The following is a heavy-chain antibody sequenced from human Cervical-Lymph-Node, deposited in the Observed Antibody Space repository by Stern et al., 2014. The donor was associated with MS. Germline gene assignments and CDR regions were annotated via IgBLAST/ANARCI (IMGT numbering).Heavy chain of an antibody. Sequence: QVQLVQSGAEVKKPGASVNVSCEASGFSFTTHYMHWIRPAPGEGLAWGGMINPNSGTTSYARQFQGRVIITRDTSTSTIYMELTGLRSEDTALYFCTRVQRERRALDHFDPWGQGTLVTVSS. D-gene: IGHD1-1*01. CDR3: TRVQRERRALDHFDP. CDR2: INPNSGTT. V-gene: IGHV1-46*03. CDR1: GFSFTTHY. J-gene: IGHJ5*02.